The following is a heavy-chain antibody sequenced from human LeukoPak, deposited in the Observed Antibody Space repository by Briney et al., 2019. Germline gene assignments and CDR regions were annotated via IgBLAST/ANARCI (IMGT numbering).Heavy chain of an antibody. J-gene: IGHJ4*02. CDR2: IKEDGSET. D-gene: IGHD3-10*01. Sequence: GGSLRLSCAASGFTFSSHWMTWVRQAPGRGLEWVANIKEDGSETFYGDSVKGRFTISRDNAENSLNLQMNNLRPEDTAMYYCARPIFGAISPGYWGQGTLVPVSS. V-gene: IGHV3-7*01. CDR3: ARPIFGAISPGY. CDR1: GFTFSSHW.